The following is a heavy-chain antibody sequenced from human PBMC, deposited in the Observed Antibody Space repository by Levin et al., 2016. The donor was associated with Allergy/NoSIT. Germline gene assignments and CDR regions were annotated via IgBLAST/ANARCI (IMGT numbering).Heavy chain of an antibody. CDR3: ARDPPGPVGWFDP. CDR2: IIPIFGTA. V-gene: IGHV1-69*13. J-gene: IGHJ5*02. D-gene: IGHD1-26*01. Sequence: SVKVSCKASGGTFSSYAISWVRQAPGQGLEWMGGIIPIFGTANYAQKFQGRVTITADESTSTAYMELSSLRSEDTAVYYCARDPPGPVGWFDPWGQGTLVTVSS. CDR1: GGTFSSYA.